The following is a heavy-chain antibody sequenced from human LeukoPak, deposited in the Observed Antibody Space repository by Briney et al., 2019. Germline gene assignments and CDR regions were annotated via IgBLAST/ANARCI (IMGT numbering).Heavy chain of an antibody. Sequence: ASVKVSCKASGYTFTGYYMHWVRQAPGQGLEWMGWINPNSGGTNYAQKFQGRVTMTRDTSTSTVYMELSSLRSEDTAVYYCARGAQGDIFRGVIIRGPYYYYMDVWGKGTTVTISS. J-gene: IGHJ6*03. CDR3: ARGAQGDIFRGVIIRGPYYYYMDV. CDR1: GYTFTGYY. V-gene: IGHV1-2*02. CDR2: INPNSGGT. D-gene: IGHD3-10*01.